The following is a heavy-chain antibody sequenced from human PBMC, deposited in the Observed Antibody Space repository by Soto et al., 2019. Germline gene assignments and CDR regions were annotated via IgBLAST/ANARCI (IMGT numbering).Heavy chain of an antibody. V-gene: IGHV1-8*01. J-gene: IGHJ3*02. CDR2: MNPNSGNT. CDR3: ARRGIGFYDILTGGGAFDI. Sequence: GASVKVSCKASGYTFTSYDINWVRQATGQGLEWMGWMNPNSGNTGYAQKFQGRVTMTRNASISTAYMELSSLRSEDTAVYYCARRGIGFYDILTGGGAFDIWGQGKMVTVSS. D-gene: IGHD3-9*01. CDR1: GYTFTSYD.